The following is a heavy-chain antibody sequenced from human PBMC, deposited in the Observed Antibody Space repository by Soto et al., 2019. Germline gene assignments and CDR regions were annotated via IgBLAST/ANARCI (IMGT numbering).Heavy chain of an antibody. D-gene: IGHD4-17*01. V-gene: IGHV3-30*03. J-gene: IGHJ4*02. CDR3: ARGPSYSDSYFDY. CDR2: ISYDGNNK. Sequence: GGSLRLSCAASEFTFSNYAMHWVRQPPGKGLQWLAVISYDGNNKYYADSVEGRFTISRDNSKNTVYLQMNSLRLKDTAVYYCARGPSYSDSYFDYWGQGTLVTVSS. CDR1: EFTFSNYA.